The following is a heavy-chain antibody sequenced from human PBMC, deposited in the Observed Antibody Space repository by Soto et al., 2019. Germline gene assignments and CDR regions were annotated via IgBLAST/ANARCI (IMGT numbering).Heavy chain of an antibody. CDR3: AGVGDYGDDNWYFDL. CDR2: IYYSGGT. Sequence: QVQLQESGPGLVKPSQTLSLTCTVSGGSISSGGYYWSWIRQHPGKGLEWIGYIYYSGGTYYNPAPHTRVTTSVATSKNQFSLKLSSVTAADTAVYYCAGVGDYGDDNWYFDLWGRGTLVTVSS. D-gene: IGHD4-17*01. CDR1: GGSISSGGYY. V-gene: IGHV4-31*03. J-gene: IGHJ2*01.